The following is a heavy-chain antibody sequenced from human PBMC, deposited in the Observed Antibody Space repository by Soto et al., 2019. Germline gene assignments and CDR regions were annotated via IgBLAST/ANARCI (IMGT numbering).Heavy chain of an antibody. CDR2: FRGNFITT. Sequence: EVQLLESGGGLVQPGGSLRLSCAGSGFTFSNHAMHWVRQAPGEVLEWVSGFRGNFITTTYADSVKGRFTISRDNSKNTLFLQMNSLRAEDTAIYYCVKEGTVGVEGFDFWGQGTLVTVSS. CDR3: VKEGTVGVEGFDF. J-gene: IGHJ4*02. CDR1: GFTFSNHA. D-gene: IGHD1-26*01. V-gene: IGHV3-23*01.